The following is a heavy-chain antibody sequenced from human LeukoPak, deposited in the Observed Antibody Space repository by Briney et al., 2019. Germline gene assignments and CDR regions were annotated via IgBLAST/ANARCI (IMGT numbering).Heavy chain of an antibody. V-gene: IGHV3-33*01. CDR2: ILYDGSNK. D-gene: IGHD5-24*01. Sequence: GGSLRLSCEASGFTFSRCGMHWVRQAPGKGLEWVAVILYDGSNKHYADSVKGRFTISRDNSKNTLYLQMNSLRAEDTAVYYCARDQGIYGDGIFDYWGQGTLVTV. CDR1: GFTFSRCG. J-gene: IGHJ4*02. CDR3: ARDQGIYGDGIFDY.